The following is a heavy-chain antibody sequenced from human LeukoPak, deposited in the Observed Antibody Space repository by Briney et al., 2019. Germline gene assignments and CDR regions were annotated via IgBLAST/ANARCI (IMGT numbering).Heavy chain of an antibody. Sequence: SETLSLTCAVYGGSFSGYYWSWIRQPPGKGLEWIGEIHHSGSTNYNPSLKSRVAISVDTSKNQFSLKLSSVTAADTAVYYCARGHWNGHYFDYWGQGTLVTVSS. D-gene: IGHD1-1*01. CDR1: GGSFSGYY. V-gene: IGHV4-34*01. CDR3: ARGHWNGHYFDY. CDR2: IHHSGST. J-gene: IGHJ4*02.